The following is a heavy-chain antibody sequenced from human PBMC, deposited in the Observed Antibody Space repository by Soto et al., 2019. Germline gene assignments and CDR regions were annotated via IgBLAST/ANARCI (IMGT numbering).Heavy chain of an antibody. Sequence: QVQLVESGGGVVQPGRSLRLSCAASGFTFSSYGMHWVRQAPGKGLEWVAVIWYDGSNKYYADSVKGRFTISRDNSKNXLYLQMNSLRAEDTAVYYCARDFTVTYSSSSSFDYWGQGTLVTVSS. V-gene: IGHV3-33*01. J-gene: IGHJ4*02. D-gene: IGHD6-6*01. CDR2: IWYDGSNK. CDR3: ARDFTVTYSSSSSFDY. CDR1: GFTFSSYG.